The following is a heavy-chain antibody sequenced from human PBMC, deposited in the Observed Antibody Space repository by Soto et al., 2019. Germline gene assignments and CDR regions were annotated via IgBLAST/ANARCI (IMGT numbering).Heavy chain of an antibody. D-gene: IGHD5-18*01. J-gene: IGHJ6*02. CDR1: GGTFSSYA. Sequence: QVQLVQSGAEVKKPGSSVKVSCKASGGTFSSYAISWVRQAPGQGLEWMGVIIPIFGTANYAQKFQGRVTITADESTSTADMELSSLRSEDTAVYYCARDPVDPAMEVYHYGMDVWGQGTTVTVSS. CDR2: IIPIFGTA. CDR3: ARDPVDPAMEVYHYGMDV. V-gene: IGHV1-69*01.